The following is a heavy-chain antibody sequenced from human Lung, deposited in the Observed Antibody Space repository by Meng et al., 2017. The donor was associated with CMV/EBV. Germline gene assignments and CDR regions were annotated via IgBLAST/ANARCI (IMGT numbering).Heavy chain of an antibody. CDR1: GFTFSSYT. CDR2: ISSSGSYI. Sequence: GESXKISCAASGFTFSSYTLNWVRQPPGEGLEWVSSISSSGSYIYYAASVKGRFTISRVNAENSLYLQMSGLRAEDTAVYFCARDYGSRGMDVWGHGTTVTVSS. D-gene: IGHD3-10*01. CDR3: ARDYGSRGMDV. V-gene: IGHV3-21*06. J-gene: IGHJ6*02.